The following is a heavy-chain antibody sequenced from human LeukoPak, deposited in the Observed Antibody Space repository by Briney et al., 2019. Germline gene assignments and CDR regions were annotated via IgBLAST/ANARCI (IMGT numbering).Heavy chain of an antibody. CDR3: ARADTHHTYSSSWHFDY. CDR2: ISYSGGT. Sequence: SETLSLTCAVHDGSLSGYCWSWIRQPPGKGLEWIGYISYSGGTNYNPSLQSRVTISVDTSKNQFSLKLSSVTAADTAVYYCARADTHHTYSSSWHFDYWGQGTLVTVSS. V-gene: IGHV4-59*12. J-gene: IGHJ4*02. D-gene: IGHD6-13*01. CDR1: DGSLSGYC.